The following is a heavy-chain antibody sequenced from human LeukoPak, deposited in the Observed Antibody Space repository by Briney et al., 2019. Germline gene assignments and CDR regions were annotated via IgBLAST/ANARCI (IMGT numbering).Heavy chain of an antibody. D-gene: IGHD5-24*01. CDR3: ARDARRWLQYDAFDI. Sequence: GGSLRLSCAASGFTFSSYWMSWVRQAPGRGLEWVSYISSSGSTIYYADSVKGRFTISRDNAKNSLYLQMNSLRAEDTAVYYCARDARRWLQYDAFDIWGQGTMVTVSS. V-gene: IGHV3-48*04. CDR1: GFTFSSYW. J-gene: IGHJ3*02. CDR2: ISSSGSTI.